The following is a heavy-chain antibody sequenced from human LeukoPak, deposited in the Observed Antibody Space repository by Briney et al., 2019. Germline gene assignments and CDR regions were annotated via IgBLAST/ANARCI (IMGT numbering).Heavy chain of an antibody. V-gene: IGHV4-39*01. CDR3: ARHRYSYGPLEVDY. J-gene: IGHJ4*02. CDR1: GGSISSSSYC. Sequence: SETLSLTCTVSGGSISSSSYCWGWIRQPPGKGLEWIGSIYYSGSTYYNPSLKSRVTISVDTSKNQFSLKLSSVTAADTAVYYCARHRYSYGPLEVDYWGQGTLVTVSS. D-gene: IGHD5-18*01. CDR2: IYYSGST.